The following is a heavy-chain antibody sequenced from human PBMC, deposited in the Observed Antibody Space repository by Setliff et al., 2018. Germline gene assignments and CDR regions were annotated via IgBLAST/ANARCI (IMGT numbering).Heavy chain of an antibody. CDR1: GYTFTSHY. D-gene: IGHD3-22*01. V-gene: IGHV1-46*01. CDR2: INPSSGRT. Sequence: ASVKVSCKASGYTFTSHYMHWVRQAPGLGLEWMGTINPSSGRTSYAQKFQGRVTMTRDKSTSTVYMDMSSLRSEDTAVYYCARDVLPYPYEGAFDIWGQGTMVTVSS. CDR3: ARDVLPYPYEGAFDI. J-gene: IGHJ3*02.